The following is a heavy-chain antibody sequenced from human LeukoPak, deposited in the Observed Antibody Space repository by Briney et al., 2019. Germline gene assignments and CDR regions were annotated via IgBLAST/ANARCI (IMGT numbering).Heavy chain of an antibody. D-gene: IGHD1-26*01. J-gene: IGHJ4*02. Sequence: GGSLRLSCAASRFTFSDYWMHWVRQAPGKGLVRVSRINRDGGGTTYADSVKGRFTISRDNAKNTLYLQMNSLRAEDTAVYYCAKDEPRGSYYPLYYFDYWGQGTLVTVSS. CDR2: INRDGGGT. CDR3: AKDEPRGSYYPLYYFDY. CDR1: RFTFSDYW. V-gene: IGHV3-74*01.